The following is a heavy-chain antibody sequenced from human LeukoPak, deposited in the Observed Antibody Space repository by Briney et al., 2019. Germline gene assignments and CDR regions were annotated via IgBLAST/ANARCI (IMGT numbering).Heavy chain of an antibody. J-gene: IGHJ4*02. Sequence: SETLSLTCSVSGGSITSYYWSWIRQPPGKGLEWIGYIYYSGSTKYNPSLKTRITMSVDTSKNQFSLSLTSVTAADTAVYYCVRQGDGYHFDYWGQGTLVTVSS. D-gene: IGHD5-24*01. CDR3: VRQGDGYHFDY. V-gene: IGHV4-59*08. CDR2: IYYSGST. CDR1: GGSITSYY.